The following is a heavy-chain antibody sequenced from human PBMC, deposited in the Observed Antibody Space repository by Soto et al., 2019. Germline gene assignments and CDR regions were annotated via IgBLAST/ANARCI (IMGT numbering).Heavy chain of an antibody. CDR2: FDPEDGET. Sequence: ASVKVSCKVSGYTLTELSMHWVRQAPGKGLEWMGGFDPEDGETIYAQKFQGSVTMTEDTSTDTAYMELSSLRSEDTAVYYCATASDSSGRYPAVHAFDIWGQGTMVTVSS. CDR3: ATASDSSGRYPAVHAFDI. CDR1: GYTLTELS. D-gene: IGHD3-22*01. J-gene: IGHJ3*02. V-gene: IGHV1-24*01.